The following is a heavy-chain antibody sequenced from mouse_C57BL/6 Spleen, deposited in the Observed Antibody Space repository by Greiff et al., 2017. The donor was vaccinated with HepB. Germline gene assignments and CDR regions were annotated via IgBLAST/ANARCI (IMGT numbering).Heavy chain of an antibody. CDR3: AYYGSSAFAY. D-gene: IGHD1-1*01. V-gene: IGHV1-82*01. CDR1: GYAFSSSW. J-gene: IGHJ3*01. Sequence: VQLQQSGPELVKPGASVKISCKASGYAFSSSWMNWVKQRPGKGLEWIGRIYPGDGDTNYNGKFKGKATLTADTSTSTAYMQLSSLTSEDSAVYFCAYYGSSAFAYWGQGTLVTVSA. CDR2: IYPGDGDT.